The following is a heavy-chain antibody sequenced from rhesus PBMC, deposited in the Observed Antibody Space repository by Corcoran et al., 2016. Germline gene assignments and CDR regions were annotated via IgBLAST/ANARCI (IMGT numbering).Heavy chain of an antibody. Sequence: QVQLQESGPGRVKPSETLSPTCAVLGYAISSGYGWSWIRPPLGTGLEWIGYSGGSSGSTNYNPSLKSRVTISKDTSKNQCSLKLSSGTAADTAVYYGARRGGVITPRRVYFDYWGQGVLVTVSS. CDR3: ARRGGVITPRRVYFDY. CDR2: SGGSSGST. J-gene: IGHJ4*01. D-gene: IGHD3-34*01. V-gene: IGHV4-127*01. CDR1: GYAISSGYG.